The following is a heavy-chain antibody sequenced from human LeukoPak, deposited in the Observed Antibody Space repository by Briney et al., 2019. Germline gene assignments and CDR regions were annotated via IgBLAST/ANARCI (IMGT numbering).Heavy chain of an antibody. J-gene: IGHJ4*02. CDR2: IYHSGSI. CDR1: GDSISTNYW. CDR3: ARGISGYFGTSGYYYDY. D-gene: IGHD3-22*01. Sequence: PSETLSLTCAVSGDSISTNYWWTWVRQPPGKGLECLGEIYHSGSINYNPSLKNRVTLSIDKSNNHFSLRLSSLSAADTAVYYCARGISGYFGTSGYYYDYWGQGTLVTVSS. V-gene: IGHV4-4*02.